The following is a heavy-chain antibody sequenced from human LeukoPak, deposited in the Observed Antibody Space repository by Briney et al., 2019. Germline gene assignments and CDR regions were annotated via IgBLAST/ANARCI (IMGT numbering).Heavy chain of an antibody. CDR3: AREVDYDILTGQNWFDP. CDR2: IIPIFGTA. J-gene: IGHJ5*02. CDR1: GATFSGYA. Sequence: SVKVSCKASGATFSGYAISWVRQAPGQGLEWMGGIIPIFGTANYAQKFQGRVTITADESTSTAYMELSSLRSEDTAVYYCAREVDYDILTGQNWFDPWGQGTLVTVSS. V-gene: IGHV1-69*01. D-gene: IGHD3-9*01.